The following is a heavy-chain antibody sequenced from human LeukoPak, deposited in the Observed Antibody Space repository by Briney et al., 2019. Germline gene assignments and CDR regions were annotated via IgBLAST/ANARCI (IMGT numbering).Heavy chain of an antibody. CDR3: AREVVAATSSGYYGMDV. Sequence: PGGSLRLSCAASGFTFSDYYMSWIRQAPGKGLEWVSYISSSGSIIYYADSVKGRLTISRDNAKNSLYLQMNSLRAEDTAVYYCAREVVAATSSGYYGMDVWGQGTTVTVSS. CDR2: ISSSGSII. V-gene: IGHV3-11*01. D-gene: IGHD2-15*01. J-gene: IGHJ6*02. CDR1: GFTFSDYY.